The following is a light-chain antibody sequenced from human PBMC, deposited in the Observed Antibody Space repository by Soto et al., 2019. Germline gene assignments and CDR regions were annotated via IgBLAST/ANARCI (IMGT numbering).Light chain of an antibody. Sequence: EIVMTQSPASLSVSPGESVTLSCRASQSVAGNLAWYQQKPGQAPRLLIYGTSTRATGVPARFSGSGSGTDFTLTISSLQAADFAVYHCQHYNNWPITFGQGTRLDIK. V-gene: IGKV3-15*01. CDR3: QHYNNWPIT. CDR2: GTS. CDR1: QSVAGN. J-gene: IGKJ5*01.